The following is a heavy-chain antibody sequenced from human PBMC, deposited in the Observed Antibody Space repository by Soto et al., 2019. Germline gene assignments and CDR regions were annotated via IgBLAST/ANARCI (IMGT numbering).Heavy chain of an antibody. Sequence: ASVKVSCKASGYTFTSYAMHWVRQAPGQRLEWMGWINAGNGNTKYSQKFQGRVTITRDTSASTAYMELSSLRSEDTAVYYCARDWAGITFGGVIVTYDYWGQGTLVTVSS. D-gene: IGHD3-16*02. CDR2: INAGNGNT. J-gene: IGHJ4*02. CDR3: ARDWAGITFGGVIVTYDY. V-gene: IGHV1-3*01. CDR1: GYTFTSYA.